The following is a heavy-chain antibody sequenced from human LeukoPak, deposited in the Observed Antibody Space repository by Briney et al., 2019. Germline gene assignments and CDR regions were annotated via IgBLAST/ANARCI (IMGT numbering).Heavy chain of an antibody. D-gene: IGHD3-10*01. CDR3: ARYGSGSYRLFDY. CDR1: GGSISSYY. J-gene: IGHJ4*02. V-gene: IGHV4-59*01. CDR2: IYYSGST. Sequence: SETLSLTCTVSGGSISSYYWSWIRQPPGKGLEWIGYIYYSGSTNYNPSLKSRVTISVDTSKNQFSLKLSSVTAADTAVYYCARYGSGSYRLFDYWGQGTLVTVSS.